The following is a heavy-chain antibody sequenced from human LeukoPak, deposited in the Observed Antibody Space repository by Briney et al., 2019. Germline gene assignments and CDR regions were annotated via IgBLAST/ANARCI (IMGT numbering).Heavy chain of an antibody. J-gene: IGHJ4*02. V-gene: IGHV1-2*02. Sequence: GASVKVSCKASGYTFTGYYMHWVRQAPGQGLEWMGWINPNSGGTNYAQRFQGRVTMTRDTSISTAYMELSRLRSDDTAVYYCARVPRYYGKGTFDYWGQGTLVTVSS. CDR2: INPNSGGT. D-gene: IGHD3-10*01. CDR3: ARVPRYYGKGTFDY. CDR1: GYTFTGYY.